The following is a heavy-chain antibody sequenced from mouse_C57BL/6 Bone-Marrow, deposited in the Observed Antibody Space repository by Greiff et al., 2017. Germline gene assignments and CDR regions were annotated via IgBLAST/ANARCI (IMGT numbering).Heavy chain of an antibody. CDR3: AGLDSSGYGAMDY. CDR2: ISYDGSN. Sequence: EVQLQESGPGLVKPSQSLSLTCSVTGYSITSGYYWNWIRQFPGNKLEWMGYISYDGSNNYNPSLKNRISITRDTSKNQFFLKLNSVTTEDTATYYCAGLDSSGYGAMDYWGQGTSVTVSS. V-gene: IGHV3-6*01. CDR1: GYSITSGYY. J-gene: IGHJ4*01. D-gene: IGHD3-2*02.